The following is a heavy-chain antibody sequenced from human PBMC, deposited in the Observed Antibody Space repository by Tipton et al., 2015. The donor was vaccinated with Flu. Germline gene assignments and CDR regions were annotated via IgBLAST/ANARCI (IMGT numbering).Heavy chain of an antibody. CDR3: ARLISIAAVADY. Sequence: LRLSCTVSGGSISSSSYYWGWIRQPPGKGLEWIGSIYYSGSTYYNPSLKSRVTISVDTSKNQFSLKLSSVTAADTAVYYCARLISIAAVADYWGQGTLVTVSS. J-gene: IGHJ4*02. CDR2: IYYSGST. D-gene: IGHD6-13*01. CDR1: GGSISSSSYY. V-gene: IGHV4-39*07.